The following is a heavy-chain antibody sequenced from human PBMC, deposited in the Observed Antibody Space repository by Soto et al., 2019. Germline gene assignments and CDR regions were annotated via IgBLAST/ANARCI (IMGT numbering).Heavy chain of an antibody. J-gene: IGHJ5*02. Sequence: QVQLVESGGGLVKPGGSLRLSFAASGFTFIDYYMSWIGQAPGRGLGWVPYISSSGSTLYYADSVKGRFTISRDNAKNSLYLQMNSLRAEDTAVYYCARDSPQNSYALNWFDPWGQGTLVTVSS. CDR2: ISSSGSTL. V-gene: IGHV3-11*01. D-gene: IGHD5-18*01. CDR3: ARDSPQNSYALNWFDP. CDR1: GFTFIDYY.